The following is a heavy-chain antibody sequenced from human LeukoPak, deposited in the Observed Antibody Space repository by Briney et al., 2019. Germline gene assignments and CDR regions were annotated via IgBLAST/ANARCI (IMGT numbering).Heavy chain of an antibody. CDR3: AKDPTRGVIKIDY. Sequence: GGSLRLSCAASGFTFSSYAMSWVRQAPGKGLEWASAISGSGGSTYYADSVKGRFTISRDNSKNTLYLQMNSLRAEDTAVYYCAKDPTRGVIKIDYWGQGTLVTVSS. V-gene: IGHV3-23*01. CDR1: GFTFSSYA. CDR2: ISGSGGST. J-gene: IGHJ4*02. D-gene: IGHD3-10*01.